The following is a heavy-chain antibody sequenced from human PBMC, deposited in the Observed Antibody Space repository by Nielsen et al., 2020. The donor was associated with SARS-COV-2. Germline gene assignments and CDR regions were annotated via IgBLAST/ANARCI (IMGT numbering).Heavy chain of an antibody. J-gene: IGHJ6*02. CDR2: ISSSSSYI. Sequence: GESLKISCAASGFTFSSYDMNWVRQAPGKGLEWVSSISSSSSYIYYADSVKGRFTISRDNAKNSLYLQMNSLRAEDTAVYYCAREPAYSGYGPTYYYYGMDVWGQGTTVTVSS. CDR3: AREPAYSGYGPTYYYYGMDV. CDR1: GFTFSSYD. D-gene: IGHD5-12*01. V-gene: IGHV3-21*01.